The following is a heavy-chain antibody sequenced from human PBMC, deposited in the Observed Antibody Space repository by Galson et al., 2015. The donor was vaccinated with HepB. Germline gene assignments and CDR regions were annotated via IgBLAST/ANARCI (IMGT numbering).Heavy chain of an antibody. CDR2: IYAGNGDT. CDR1: GYTFTSFG. D-gene: IGHD3-10*02. V-gene: IGHV1-3*01. CDR3: AKGPLTSVRGAGHCDS. J-gene: IGHJ4*02. Sequence: SVKVSCKASGYTFTSFGIHWVRQAPGQRLEWMGWIYAGNGDTQYSEKFQDRMIITRDTSGTTAYMELNRLISEDTAVYYCAKGPLTSVRGAGHCDSWGQGTLVTVSA.